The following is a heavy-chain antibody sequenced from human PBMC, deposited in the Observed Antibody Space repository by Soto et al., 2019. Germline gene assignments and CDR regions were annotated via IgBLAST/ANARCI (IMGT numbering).Heavy chain of an antibody. V-gene: IGHV1-69*13. CDR1: GGTFSSYA. CDR2: VIPIFGTA. Sequence: GASVKVSCKASGGTFSSYAISWVRQAPGQGLEWMGGVIPIFGTANYAQKFQGRVTITADESTSTAYMELSSLRSEDTAVYYCAVSMTTVTPSGMDVWGQGTTVTVS. J-gene: IGHJ6*02. CDR3: AVSMTTVTPSGMDV. D-gene: IGHD4-4*01.